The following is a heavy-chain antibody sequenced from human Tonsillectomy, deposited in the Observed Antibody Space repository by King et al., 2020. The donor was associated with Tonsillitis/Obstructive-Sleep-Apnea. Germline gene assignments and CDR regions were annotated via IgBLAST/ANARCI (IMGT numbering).Heavy chain of an antibody. CDR2: ISWNSGSI. V-gene: IGHV3-9*01. Sequence: VQLVESGGGLVQPGRPLRLSCAASGFTFDGYAMHWVRQAPGKGLEWVSGISWNSGSIGYAESVKGRFTISRDNAKNSLYLQMNSLRPEDTALYYCAKDIGGDYGGGALDIWGQGTMVTVSS. CDR1: GFTFDGYA. D-gene: IGHD4-17*01. CDR3: AKDIGGDYGGGALDI. J-gene: IGHJ3*02.